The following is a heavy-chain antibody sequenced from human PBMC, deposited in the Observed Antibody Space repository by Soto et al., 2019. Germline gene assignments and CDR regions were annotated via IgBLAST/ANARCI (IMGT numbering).Heavy chain of an antibody. CDR3: AKVAGAVGYFDL. CDR1: GFIFSDYA. D-gene: IGHD6-13*01. J-gene: IGHJ2*01. CDR2: ISAIGGNI. V-gene: IGHV3-23*01. Sequence: GSLRLSDVASGFIFSDYAMTWGRQASGKGLEWVATISAIGGNIEYTDSVKGRFTISRDNSKNTLYLQLNGLTSDDTAVHYCAKVAGAVGYFDLWGRGTLVTVCS.